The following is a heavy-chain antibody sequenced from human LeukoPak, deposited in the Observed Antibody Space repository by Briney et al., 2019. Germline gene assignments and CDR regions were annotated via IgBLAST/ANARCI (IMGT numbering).Heavy chain of an antibody. CDR2: ISGSGGST. V-gene: IGHV3-23*01. D-gene: IGHD5-18*01. CDR3: AKDGDVDTAMVLDY. J-gene: IGHJ4*02. CDR1: GFTFSSYA. Sequence: GGSLRLSCAASGFTFSSYAMRWVRQAPGKGLEWVSAISGSGGSTYYADSVKGRFTISRDNSKNTLYLQMNSLRAEDTAVYYCAKDGDVDTAMVLDYWGQGTLVTVSS.